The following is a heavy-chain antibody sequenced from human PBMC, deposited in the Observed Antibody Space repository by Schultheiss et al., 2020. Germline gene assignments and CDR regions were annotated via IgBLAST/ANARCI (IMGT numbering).Heavy chain of an antibody. D-gene: IGHD2-2*01. V-gene: IGHV2-5*01. Sequence: SGPTLVKPTQTLTLTCTFSGFSLSTSGVGVGWIRQPPGKALEWLALIYWNDDKRYSPSLKSRLTITKDTSKNQVVLTMTNMDPVDTATYYCAHSMNQLLRGYYYMDVWGKGTTVTVSS. CDR2: IYWNDDK. CDR3: AHSMNQLLRGYYYMDV. J-gene: IGHJ6*03. CDR1: GFSLSTSGVG.